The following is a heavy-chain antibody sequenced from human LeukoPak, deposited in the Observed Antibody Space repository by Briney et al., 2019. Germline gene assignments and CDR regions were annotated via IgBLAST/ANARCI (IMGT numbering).Heavy chain of an antibody. CDR3: ARDARDYYDYVWGSYPTDY. V-gene: IGHV1-18*01. CDR1: GYTFTSYG. CDR2: ISAYNGNT. Sequence: ASVKVSCKASGYTFTSYGISWVRQAPGQGLEWMGWISAYNGNTNYAQKLPGRVTMTTDTSTSTAYMELRSLRSDDTAVYYCARDARDYYDYVWGSYPTDYWGQGTLVTVSS. J-gene: IGHJ4*02. D-gene: IGHD3-16*02.